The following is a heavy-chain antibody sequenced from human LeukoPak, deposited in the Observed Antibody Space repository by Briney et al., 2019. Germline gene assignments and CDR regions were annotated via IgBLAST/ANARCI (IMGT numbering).Heavy chain of an antibody. CDR2: IYYSGST. V-gene: IGHV4-39*07. CDR1: GGSISSSSYY. CDR3: ARLRLPRFCSSTSCPSNWFDP. J-gene: IGHJ5*02. Sequence: PSETLSLTCTVSGGSISSSSYYWGWIRQPPGKGLEWIGSIYYSGSTYYNPSLKSRVTISVDTSKNQFSLKLSSVTAADTAVYYCARLRLPRFCSSTSCPSNWFDPWGQGTLVTVSS. D-gene: IGHD2-2*01.